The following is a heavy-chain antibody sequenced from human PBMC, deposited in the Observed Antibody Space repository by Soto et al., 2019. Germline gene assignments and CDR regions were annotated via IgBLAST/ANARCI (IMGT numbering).Heavy chain of an antibody. CDR2: IWYDGSNK. D-gene: IGHD2-2*01. Sequence: QVQLVESGGGVVQPGRSLRLSCAASGFTFSSYGMHWVRQAPGKGLEWVAVIWYDGSNKYYADSVKGRFTISRDNSKNTLYLQMNSLRAEDTAVYYCASERDCSSNSCRDNWGQGTLVTVYS. CDR3: ASERDCSSNSCRDN. J-gene: IGHJ4*02. CDR1: GFTFSSYG. V-gene: IGHV3-33*01.